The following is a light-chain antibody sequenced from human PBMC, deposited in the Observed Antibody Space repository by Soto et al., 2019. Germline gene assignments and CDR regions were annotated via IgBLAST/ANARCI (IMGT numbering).Light chain of an antibody. CDR1: QSVSSSY. Sequence: EIVLTQSPGTLSLSPGERATLSCRASQSVSSSYLAWCQQKLGQAPRLLIYGASNRATGIPDRFSGSGSGTDFTLTISRLEPEDFAVYYCQQYGSSPPITFGQGTRLEIK. CDR2: GAS. V-gene: IGKV3-20*01. J-gene: IGKJ5*01. CDR3: QQYGSSPPIT.